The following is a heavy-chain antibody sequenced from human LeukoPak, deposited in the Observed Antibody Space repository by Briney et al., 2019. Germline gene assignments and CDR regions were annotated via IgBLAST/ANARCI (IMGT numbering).Heavy chain of an antibody. CDR2: ISSSGHST. D-gene: IGHD3-10*01. Sequence: PGGSLRLSCAASGFTFSSYAMSWVRQAPGKGLEWVSAISSSGHSTYYADSVKGRFTISRDNSKNTLYLQMKSLRVEDTAVYYCAKVAKYYYGPETYYFFEQWGQGTPVTASS. V-gene: IGHV3-23*01. J-gene: IGHJ4*02. CDR1: GFTFSSYA. CDR3: AKVAKYYYGPETYYFFEQ.